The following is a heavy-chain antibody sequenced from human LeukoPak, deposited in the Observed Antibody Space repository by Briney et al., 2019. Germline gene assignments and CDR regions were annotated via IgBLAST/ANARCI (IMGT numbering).Heavy chain of an antibody. CDR2: ISSSSSYI. V-gene: IGHV3-21*01. CDR3: ARDAPIFGVVIYNYYMDV. Sequence: GGSLRLSCAASGFTFSSYSMNWVRQAPGKGLEWVSSISSSSSYIYYADSVKGRFTISRDNAKNSLYLQMNSLRAEDTAVYYCARDAPIFGVVIYNYYMDVWGKGTTVTVSS. J-gene: IGHJ6*03. CDR1: GFTFSSYS. D-gene: IGHD3-3*01.